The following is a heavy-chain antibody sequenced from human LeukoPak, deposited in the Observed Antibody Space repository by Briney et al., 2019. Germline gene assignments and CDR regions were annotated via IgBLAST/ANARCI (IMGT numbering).Heavy chain of an antibody. Sequence: GGSLRLSCAASGFTFTTFGIHWVRQAPGKGLEWVAAISPHGDIEYYTDSVKGRYTISRDNSKNMIYLQMNSLRGEDSAVYYCAKINNNDDYWGQGNLVTVSS. CDR1: GFTFTTFG. J-gene: IGHJ4*02. CDR3: AKINNNDDY. V-gene: IGHV3-30*18. D-gene: IGHD1/OR15-1a*01. CDR2: ISPHGDIE.